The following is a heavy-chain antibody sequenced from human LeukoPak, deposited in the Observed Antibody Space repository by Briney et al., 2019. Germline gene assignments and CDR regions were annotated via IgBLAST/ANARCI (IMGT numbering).Heavy chain of an antibody. Sequence: GGSLRLSCAASGFTFSSYSMNWVRQAPGKGLEWVSSISSSSSYMYYADSVKGRFTISRDNAKNSLYLQMNSLRAEDTAVYYCASEGGGVAAATDYWGQGTLVTVSS. CDR1: GFTFSSYS. CDR3: ASEGGGVAAATDY. CDR2: ISSSSSYM. D-gene: IGHD6-13*01. J-gene: IGHJ4*02. V-gene: IGHV3-21*01.